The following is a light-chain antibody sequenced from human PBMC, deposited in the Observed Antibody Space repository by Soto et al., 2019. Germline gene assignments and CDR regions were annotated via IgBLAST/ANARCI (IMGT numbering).Light chain of an antibody. CDR3: MQALQTPST. CDR2: LRS. J-gene: IGKJ5*01. Sequence: DIVMTQSPLSLPVTPGEPASISCSSSQSLLHSNGYNYLDWYLQKPGQSPQLLIYLRSNRASGVPDRFSGSGSGTDFTLKISRVEAEDVGVYYCMQALQTPSTFGQGTRLEIK. V-gene: IGKV2-28*01. CDR1: QSLLHSNGYNY.